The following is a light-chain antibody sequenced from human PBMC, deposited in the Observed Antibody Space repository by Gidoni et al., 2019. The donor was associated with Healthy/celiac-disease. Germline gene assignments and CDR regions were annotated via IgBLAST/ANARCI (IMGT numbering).Light chain of an antibody. J-gene: IGLJ2*01. Sequence: QSALTQPRSVSGSPGQSVTISCTGTSGDVGGSAFVSWYQQRPGLAPKLILFDRFSGSKSGNTASLTISGLQTDDEADYYCCSYAGSSTFVVFGGGTKLTVL. V-gene: IGLV2-11*01. CDR3: CSYAGSSTFVV. CDR1: SGDVGGSAF.